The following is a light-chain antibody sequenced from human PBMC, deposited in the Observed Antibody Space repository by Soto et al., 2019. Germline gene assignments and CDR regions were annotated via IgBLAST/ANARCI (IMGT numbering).Light chain of an antibody. Sequence: QSVLTQPPSVSGSPGQSITISCTGTSSDVGGYNYVSWYQQHPGKAPKLMIYDVSNRPSGVSNRFSGSKSGNTASLTISGLQAEDEADYYCSSYTSSSTPLFGGGTKLTVL. J-gene: IGLJ2*01. CDR1: SSDVGGYNY. V-gene: IGLV2-14*01. CDR3: SSYTSSSTPL. CDR2: DVS.